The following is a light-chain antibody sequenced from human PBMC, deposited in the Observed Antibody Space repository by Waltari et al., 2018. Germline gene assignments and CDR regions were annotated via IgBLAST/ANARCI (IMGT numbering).Light chain of an antibody. V-gene: IGKV1-5*03. CDR3: QQYNSYSPWP. CDR2: KAS. CDR1: QSISSW. J-gene: IGKJ1*01. Sequence: DIQMTQSPSTLSASVGDRVTITCWASQSISSWLAWYQQKPGKAPKLLIYKASSLESGVPSRFSGSGSGTEFTLTISSLQPDDFATYYCQQYNSYSPWPFGQGTKVEIK.